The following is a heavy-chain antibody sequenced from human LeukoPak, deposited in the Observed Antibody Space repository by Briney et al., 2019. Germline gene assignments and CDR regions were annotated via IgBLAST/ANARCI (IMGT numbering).Heavy chain of an antibody. CDR1: GYTFTSYD. J-gene: IGHJ4*02. CDR2: MNPNSGNT. D-gene: IGHD1-26*01. V-gene: IGHV1-8*01. CDR3: AREGGWELYFDY. Sequence: ASVKVSCKASGYTFTSYDINWVRQATGQGLEWMGWMNPNSGNTGYAQKFQGRVTMTRNTSISTAYMELRSLRSDDTAVYYCAREGGWELYFDYWGQGTLVTVSS.